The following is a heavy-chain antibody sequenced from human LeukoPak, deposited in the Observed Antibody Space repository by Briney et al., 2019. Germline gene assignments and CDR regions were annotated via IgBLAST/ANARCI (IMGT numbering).Heavy chain of an antibody. CDR1: EFTFNSYA. CDR3: ARDITYKGSGSYYLDY. D-gene: IGHD3-10*01. V-gene: IGHV3-30-3*01. J-gene: IGHJ4*02. CDR2: ISYDGSNK. Sequence: GGSLRLSCAASEFTFNSYAIHWVRQAPGKGLEWVALISYDGSNKYYADSVRGRFTISRDNSKDTLYLQMNSLRAEDTAVYYCARDITYKGSGSYYLDYWGQGTLVTVSS.